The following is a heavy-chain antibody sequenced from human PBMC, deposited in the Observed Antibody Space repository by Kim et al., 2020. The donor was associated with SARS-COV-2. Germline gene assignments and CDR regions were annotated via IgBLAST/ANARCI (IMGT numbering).Heavy chain of an antibody. CDR1: GGSISSSSYY. CDR2: IYYSGST. D-gene: IGHD2-2*01. CDR3: ARQVREARDIVVVPAATRHGMDV. J-gene: IGHJ6*02. V-gene: IGHV4-39*01. Sequence: SETLSLTCTVSGGSISSSSYYWGWIRQPPGKGLEWIGSIYYSGSTYYNPSLKSRVTISVDTSKNQFSLKLSSVTAADTAVYYCARQVREARDIVVVPAATRHGMDVWGQGTTVTVSS.